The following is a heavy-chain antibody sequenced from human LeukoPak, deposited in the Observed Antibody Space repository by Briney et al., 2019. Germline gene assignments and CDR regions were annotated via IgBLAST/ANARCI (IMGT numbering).Heavy chain of an antibody. J-gene: IGHJ4*02. CDR2: ISSSSSYI. CDR3: ARGSDNYYDSSGHGQD. CDR1: GFTFSGYG. V-gene: IGHV3-21*01. Sequence: GGSLRLSCAASGFTFSGYGMHWVRQAPGKGLEWVSSISSSSSYIYYADSVRSRFTISRDNAKNSLYLQMNSLRAEDTAVYYCARGSDNYYDSSGHGQDWGQGTLVTVSS. D-gene: IGHD3-22*01.